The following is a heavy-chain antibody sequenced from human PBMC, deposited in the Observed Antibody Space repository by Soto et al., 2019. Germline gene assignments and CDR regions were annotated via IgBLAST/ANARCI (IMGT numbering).Heavy chain of an antibody. J-gene: IGHJ4*02. CDR3: AKDPNNDSSGYYSDYQPVDY. D-gene: IGHD3-22*01. V-gene: IGHV3-30*18. Sequence: QVQLVESGGGVVQPGRSLRLSCAASGFTFSSYGMHWVRQAPGKGLEWVAVISYDGSNKYYADSVKGRFTISRDNSKNTLYLQMNSLRAEDTAVYYCAKDPNNDSSGYYSDYQPVDYWGQGTLVTVSS. CDR1: GFTFSSYG. CDR2: ISYDGSNK.